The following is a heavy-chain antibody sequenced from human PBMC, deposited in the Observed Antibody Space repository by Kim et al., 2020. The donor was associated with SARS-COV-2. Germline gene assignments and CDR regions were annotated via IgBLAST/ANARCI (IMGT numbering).Heavy chain of an antibody. D-gene: IGHD2-15*01. J-gene: IGHJ5*02. Sequence: SETLSLTCTVSGGSIRSFYWSWIRQPPGKGLEWIGYIHYSGSTNYNASLKSRATISVDTSKNQFSLKLTSVTAADTAVYYCARSPQYCSGASCFPFDPWGQGTLVTVSS. CDR3: ARSPQYCSGASCFPFDP. CDR2: IHYSGST. CDR1: GGSIRSFY. V-gene: IGHV4-59*13.